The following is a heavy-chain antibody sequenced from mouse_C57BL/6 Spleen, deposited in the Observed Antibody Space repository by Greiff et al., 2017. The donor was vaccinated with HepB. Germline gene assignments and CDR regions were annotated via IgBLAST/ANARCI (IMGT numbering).Heavy chain of an antibody. Sequence: VQGVESGPELVKPGASVKISCKASGYSFTSYYIHWVKQRPGQGLEWIGWIYPGSGNTKYNEKFKGKATLTADTSSSTAYMQLSSLTSEDSAVYYCARRTTVVAYYFDYWGQGTTLTVSS. J-gene: IGHJ2*01. V-gene: IGHV1-66*01. CDR2: IYPGSGNT. CDR1: GYSFTSYY. D-gene: IGHD1-1*01. CDR3: ARRTTVVAYYFDY.